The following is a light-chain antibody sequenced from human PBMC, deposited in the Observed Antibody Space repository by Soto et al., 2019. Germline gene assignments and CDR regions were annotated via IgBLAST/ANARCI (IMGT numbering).Light chain of an antibody. Sequence: SALNQAASVFGSPGQSLAISCPCTSSVVGGYDYVSWYQKQPDKAPKLMIYEVTKRPSGVSNRFSGSKSGNTASLTISGLQAEDEADYYCSSHTSGSTRVFGTGTKVTVL. V-gene: IGLV2-14*01. J-gene: IGLJ1*01. CDR2: EVT. CDR3: SSHTSGSTRV. CDR1: SSVVGGYDY.